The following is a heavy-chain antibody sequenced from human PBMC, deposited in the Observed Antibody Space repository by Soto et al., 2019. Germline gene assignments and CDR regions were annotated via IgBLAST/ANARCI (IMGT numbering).Heavy chain of an antibody. CDR1: GYTFTSYG. Sequence: RASVRVSCKASGYTFTSYGISWVRQAPGQGLEWMGWISAYNGNTNYAQKLQGRVTMTTDTSTSTVYMELRSLRSDDTAVYYCAREGIAVPGTRGGFDYWGQGTLVTVSS. V-gene: IGHV1-18*04. J-gene: IGHJ4*02. CDR2: ISAYNGNT. D-gene: IGHD6-19*01. CDR3: AREGIAVPGTRGGFDY.